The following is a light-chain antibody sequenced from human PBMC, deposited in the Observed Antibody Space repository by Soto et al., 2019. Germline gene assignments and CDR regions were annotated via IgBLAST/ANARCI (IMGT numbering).Light chain of an antibody. J-gene: IGKJ2*01. CDR1: QSVSSSY. CDR3: QQYGSSPYT. V-gene: IGKV3-20*01. Sequence: EIVLTQSPGTLSLSPGERATLSCRASQSVSSSYLAWYQQKPGQAPRLLIYGASIRATGIPDRFSGSGSGTDFTLTISSLETEDFAVYYCQQYGSSPYTFGQGTKLEIK. CDR2: GAS.